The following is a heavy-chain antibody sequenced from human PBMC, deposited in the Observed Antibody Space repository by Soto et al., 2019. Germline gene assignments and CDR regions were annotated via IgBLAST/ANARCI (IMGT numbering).Heavy chain of an antibody. CDR1: GYTFTSYA. J-gene: IGHJ5*02. D-gene: IGHD3-22*01. CDR2: INAGNGNT. CDR3: ARDTLYDSSGYYYVGYNWFDP. V-gene: IGHV1-3*01. Sequence: ASVKVSCKASGYTFTSYAMHWVRQAPGQRLEWMGWINAGNGNTKYSQKFQGRVTITRDTSASTAYMELSSLRSEDTAVYYCARDTLYDSSGYYYVGYNWFDPWGQGTRVTVSS.